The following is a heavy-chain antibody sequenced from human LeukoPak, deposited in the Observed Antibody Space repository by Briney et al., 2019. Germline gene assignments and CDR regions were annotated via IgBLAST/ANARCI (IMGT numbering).Heavy chain of an antibody. CDR1: GASISSYS. CDR3: ARRYCTNTSCYYFDY. CDR2: FYYSGNT. V-gene: IGHV4-39*01. Sequence: SETLSLTCTVSGASISSYSWDWIRQPPGKGLEWIGSFYYSGNTYYNPSLNSRVTISVDTSRNQFSLKLSSVTAADTAVYYCARRYCTNTSCYYFDYWGQGTLVTVSS. D-gene: IGHD2-8*01. J-gene: IGHJ4*02.